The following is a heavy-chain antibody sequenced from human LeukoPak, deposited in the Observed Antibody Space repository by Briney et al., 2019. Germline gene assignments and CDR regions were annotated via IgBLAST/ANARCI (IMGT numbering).Heavy chain of an antibody. CDR2: INHSGST. V-gene: IGHV4-34*01. CDR1: GGSFSGYY. Sequence: PSETLSLTCAVYGGSFSGYYWSWIRQPPGTGLEWIGEINHSGSTKYNPSLKSRVTISVDTSKNQFSLKLSSVTAADTAVYYCARAPRTTGYNSGWTLEPRKALFDGFDIWGQGTMVTVSS. D-gene: IGHD6-19*01. J-gene: IGHJ3*02. CDR3: ARAPRTTGYNSGWTLEPRKALFDGFDI.